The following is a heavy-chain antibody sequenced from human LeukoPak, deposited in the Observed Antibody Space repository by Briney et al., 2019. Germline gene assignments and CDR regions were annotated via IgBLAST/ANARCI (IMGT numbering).Heavy chain of an antibody. Sequence: GGSLRLSCAASGFTFSSYWMNWARQAPGKGLEWVASINHNGNVNYYVDSVKGRFTISRDNDKNSLYLQMSNLRAEDTAVYYCASLYSSGWYGSPNNWFDPWGQGILLTVSS. CDR3: ASLYSSGWYGSPNNWFDP. V-gene: IGHV3-7*03. J-gene: IGHJ5*02. CDR2: INHNGNVN. CDR1: GFTFSSYW. D-gene: IGHD6-19*01.